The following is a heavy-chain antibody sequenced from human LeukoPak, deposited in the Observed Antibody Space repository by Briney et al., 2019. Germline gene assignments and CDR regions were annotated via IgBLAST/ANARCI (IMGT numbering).Heavy chain of an antibody. V-gene: IGHV4-59*12. CDR1: GGSISSYY. CDR2: IYYSGST. CDR3: ARAQDYYDIKACFQH. D-gene: IGHD3-22*01. J-gene: IGHJ1*01. Sequence: SETLSLTCTVSGGSISSYYWSWIRQPPGKGLEWIGYIYYSGSTNYNPSLKSRVTISVDTSKNQFSLKLSSVTAADTAVYYCARAQDYYDIKACFQHWGQGTLVTVSS.